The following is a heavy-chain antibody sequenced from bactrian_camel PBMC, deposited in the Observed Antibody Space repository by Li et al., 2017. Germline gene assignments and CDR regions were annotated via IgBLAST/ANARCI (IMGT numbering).Heavy chain of an antibody. CDR2: IGGGAT. D-gene: IGHD5*01. CDR1: GYGSYHYC. V-gene: IGHV3S1*01. Sequence: HVQLVESGGGSVQAGGSLRLSCEFSGYGSYHYCLAWFRQAPGKGLEWVSTIGGGATFCVDSVKGRFTISSDNAKNTVYLQLKSLKPEDTAVYYCVTARAVGTSRPFGYWGQGTQVTVS. J-gene: IGHJ6*01. CDR3: VTARAVGTSRPFGY.